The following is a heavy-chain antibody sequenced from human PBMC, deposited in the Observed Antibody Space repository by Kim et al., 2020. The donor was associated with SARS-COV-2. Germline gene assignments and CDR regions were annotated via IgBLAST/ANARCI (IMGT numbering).Heavy chain of an antibody. J-gene: IGHJ4*02. Sequence: YADSVKGRFTISRDNSQNTLYLQKNSLRGEDSAVYYWAPVEDYYGSEFFDYWGQGTLVTVSS. V-gene: IGHV3-30*02. D-gene: IGHD3-10*01. CDR3: APVEDYYGSEFFDY.